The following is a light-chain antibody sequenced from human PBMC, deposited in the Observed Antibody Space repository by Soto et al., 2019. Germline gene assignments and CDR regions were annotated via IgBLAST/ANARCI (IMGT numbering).Light chain of an antibody. V-gene: IGLV2-14*03. Sequence: QSVRSQPHYVSGDRGLSFYAVFSWNSNTFRGYNSDSWYQHHPGKAPKLILYDVGDRPSGVSYRFSGSKSGNTASLTISGLQAADEADYFCSSYTSSMTNVFGSGTKVT. CDR1: SNTFRGYNS. CDR3: SSYTSSMTNV. J-gene: IGLJ1*01. CDR2: DVG.